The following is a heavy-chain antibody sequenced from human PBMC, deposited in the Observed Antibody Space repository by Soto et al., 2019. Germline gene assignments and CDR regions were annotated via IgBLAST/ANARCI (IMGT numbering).Heavy chain of an antibody. CDR1: GYTFTSYD. CDR3: ARGFSPAAGYYWYFDR. J-gene: IGHJ2*01. Sequence: APVKVSCKASGYTFTSYDINWVRQATGQGLEWMGWMNPNSGNTGYAQKFQGRVTMTRNTSISTAYMELRSLRSDDTAVYYCARGFSPAAGYYWYFDRWGRGTRVTVAS. D-gene: IGHD6-13*01. CDR2: MNPNSGNT. V-gene: IGHV1-8*01.